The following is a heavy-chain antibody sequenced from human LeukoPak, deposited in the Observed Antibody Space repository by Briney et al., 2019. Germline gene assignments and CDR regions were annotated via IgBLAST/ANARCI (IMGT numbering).Heavy chain of an antibody. CDR2: INTNTGNP. V-gene: IGHV7-4-1*02. CDR3: ARRKRTTIFGVRGPDDAFDI. D-gene: IGHD3-3*01. J-gene: IGHJ3*02. CDR1: GYTFTTYA. Sequence: GASVKVSCKASGYTFTTYAMNWVRQAPGQGLEWMGWINTNTGNPTYAQGFTGRFVFSLDTSVSTAYLQISSLKAEDTAVYYCARRKRTTIFGVRGPDDAFDIWGQGTMVTVSS.